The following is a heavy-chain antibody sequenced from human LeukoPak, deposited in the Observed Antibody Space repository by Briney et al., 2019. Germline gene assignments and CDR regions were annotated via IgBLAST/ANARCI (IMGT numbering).Heavy chain of an antibody. CDR2: IKTDESEN. J-gene: IGHJ6*02. CDR1: AFTFRTYY. D-gene: IGHD3-3*01. V-gene: IGHV3-7*05. Sequence: GGSLRLSCAASAFTFRTYYMSWVRQAPGKGLEWVAMIKTDESENYYVDSVKGIFTISRDNAKNSVYLQMTSLKAEDTAVYFCTRDASGDTIYGPRMDVWGQGTAVTVSS. CDR3: TRDASGDTIYGPRMDV.